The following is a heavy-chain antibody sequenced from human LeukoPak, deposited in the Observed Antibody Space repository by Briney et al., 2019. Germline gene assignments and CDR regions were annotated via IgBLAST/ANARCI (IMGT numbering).Heavy chain of an antibody. CDR3: ASCIAAAGTSSDDAFDI. CDR2: IKQDGSEK. CDR1: GFTFSSYW. D-gene: IGHD6-13*01. V-gene: IGHV3-7*01. J-gene: IGHJ3*02. Sequence: GGSLRLSCAASGFTFSSYWMSWVRQAPGKGLEWVANIKQDGSEKYYVDSVKGRFTVSRDNAKNSLYLQMNSLRAEDTAVYYCASCIAAAGTSSDDAFDIWGQGTMVTVSS.